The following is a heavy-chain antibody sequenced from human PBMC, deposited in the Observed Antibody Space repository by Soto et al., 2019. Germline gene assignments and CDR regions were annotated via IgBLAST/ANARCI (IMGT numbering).Heavy chain of an antibody. D-gene: IGHD5-12*01. CDR2: TIPLLNVA. V-gene: IGHV1-69*04. CDR1: GGTFSTST. Sequence: SVKVSCKASGGTFSTSTFTWVRQAPGQGLEWMGRTIPLLNVADYAQDFQGRVTITADKSTSTAYMELTSLTSKDTAVYYCAKDSPIVSTYSGYDAIDSWGQGTLVTVSS. CDR3: AKDSPIVSTYSGYDAIDS. J-gene: IGHJ4*02.